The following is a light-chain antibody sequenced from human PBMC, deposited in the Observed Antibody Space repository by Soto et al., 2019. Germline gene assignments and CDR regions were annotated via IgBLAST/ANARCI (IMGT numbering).Light chain of an antibody. J-gene: IGKJ1*01. CDR2: DAS. CDR1: QSTSRW. V-gene: IGKV1-5*01. Sequence: GDRVAITCRASQSTSRWLAWYQQKPGKAPKLLIYDASSLESGVPSRFSGSGSGTEFTLNISSLQPDDFATYYCLNRGLFGQGTKV. CDR3: LNRGL.